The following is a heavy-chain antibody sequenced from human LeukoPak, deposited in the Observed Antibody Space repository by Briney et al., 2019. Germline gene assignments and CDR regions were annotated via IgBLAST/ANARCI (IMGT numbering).Heavy chain of an antibody. J-gene: IGHJ5*02. CDR1: GYSISSGYY. CDR3: ARDLGSYYDFWSGLYNWSDP. Sequence: SETLSLTCTVSGYSISSGYYWGWIRQPPGKGLEWIGSIYHSGSTYYNPSLKSRVTISVDTSKNQFSLKLSSVTAADTAVYYCARDLGSYYDFWSGLYNWSDPWGQGTLVTVSS. D-gene: IGHD3-3*01. V-gene: IGHV4-38-2*02. CDR2: IYHSGST.